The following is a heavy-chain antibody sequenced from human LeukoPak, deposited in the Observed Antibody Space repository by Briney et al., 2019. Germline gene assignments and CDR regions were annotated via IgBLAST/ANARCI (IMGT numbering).Heavy chain of an antibody. CDR3: ARDLDSSGWYDY. Sequence: GGSLRLSCAASGFTFSSYAMHWVRQAPGKGLDWVAVISYDGSNKYYADSVKGRFTISRDNSKNTLYLQMNSLRAEDTAAYYCARDLDSSGWYDYWGQGTLVTVSS. CDR1: GFTFSSYA. D-gene: IGHD6-19*01. J-gene: IGHJ4*02. CDR2: ISYDGSNK. V-gene: IGHV3-30-3*01.